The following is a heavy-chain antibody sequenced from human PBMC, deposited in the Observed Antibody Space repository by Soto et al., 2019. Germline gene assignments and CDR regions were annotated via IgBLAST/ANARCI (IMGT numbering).Heavy chain of an antibody. CDR3: ARGHRGVATIRTLAFDI. V-gene: IGHV5-51*01. CDR1: GYSFTSYW. CDR2: IYPGDFDT. Sequence: GESLKISCKGSGYSFTSYWLGWVRQMPGKGLEWMGIIYPGDFDTRYSLSFQGRVTISADKSISTAYLQWSSLKAADTAMYYCARGHRGVATIRTLAFDIWGQGTMVTVSS. J-gene: IGHJ3*02. D-gene: IGHD5-12*01.